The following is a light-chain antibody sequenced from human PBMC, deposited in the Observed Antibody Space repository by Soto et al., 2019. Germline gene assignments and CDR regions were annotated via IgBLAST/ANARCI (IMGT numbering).Light chain of an antibody. CDR2: GAS. Sequence: IVLTQSPATLSAFPGDRVTLSCRASQALNTRLAWYQHKPGQAPRLLIYGASTRATGIPARFSGSGSGTEFTLTISSLQSEDFAVYYCQQYNNWPQITFG. CDR1: QALNTR. V-gene: IGKV3-15*01. CDR3: QQYNNWPQIT. J-gene: IGKJ5*01.